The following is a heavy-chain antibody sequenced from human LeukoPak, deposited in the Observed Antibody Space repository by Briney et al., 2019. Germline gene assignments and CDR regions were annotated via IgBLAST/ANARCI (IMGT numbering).Heavy chain of an antibody. D-gene: IGHD2-2*01. J-gene: IGHJ5*02. CDR3: AKDSLVVPAARVGWFDP. Sequence: GGSLRLSCAASGLTVSSYAMSWVRQAPGKGLEWVSAISGSGGSTYYADSVKGRFTISRDNSKNTLYLQMNSLRAEDTAVYYCAKDSLVVPAARVGWFDPWGQGTLVTVSS. CDR1: GLTVSSYA. V-gene: IGHV3-23*01. CDR2: ISGSGGST.